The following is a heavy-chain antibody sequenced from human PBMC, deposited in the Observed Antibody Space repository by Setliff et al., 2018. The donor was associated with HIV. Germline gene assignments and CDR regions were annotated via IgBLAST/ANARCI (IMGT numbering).Heavy chain of an antibody. CDR2: INFSGDT. D-gene: IGHD1-26*01. CDR1: GGSISSTTY. CDR3: ARGGSYNDVFDI. J-gene: IGHJ3*02. V-gene: IGHV4-39*07. Sequence: SETLSLTCTVSGGSISSTTYWGWIRQSPGAGLEWIGNINFSGDTYNNPSLKGRVTISVDMSNNQFSLKLTSVNAADTAVYYCARGGSYNDVFDIWGQGTMVTVSS.